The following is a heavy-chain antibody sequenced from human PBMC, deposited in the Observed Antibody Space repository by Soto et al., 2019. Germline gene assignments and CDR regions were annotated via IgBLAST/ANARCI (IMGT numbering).Heavy chain of an antibody. CDR3: AKVGASLAVAASIDY. CDR1: GFTFSSYA. D-gene: IGHD6-19*01. V-gene: IGHV3-23*01. Sequence: PGGSLRLSCAASGFTFSSYAMSWVRQAPGKGLEWVSAISGSGGSTYYADSVKGRFTISRDNSKNTLYLQMNSPRAEDTAVYYCAKVGASLAVAASIDYWGQGTLVTVSS. CDR2: ISGSGGST. J-gene: IGHJ4*02.